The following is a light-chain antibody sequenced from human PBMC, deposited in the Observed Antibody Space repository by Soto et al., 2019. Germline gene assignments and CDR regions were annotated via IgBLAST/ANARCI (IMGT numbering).Light chain of an antibody. CDR3: QQYGSSPLIT. CDR2: GAS. V-gene: IGKV3-20*01. CDR1: HSVSSSY. J-gene: IGKJ5*01. Sequence: EIVLTQSPGTLSLSPGERATLSCRASHSVSSSYLAWYQQKPGQAPRLLIYGASSRATGIPDRFSGSGSGTDFTLTISRLEAEDFVVYYCQQYGSSPLITFGQETRLEIK.